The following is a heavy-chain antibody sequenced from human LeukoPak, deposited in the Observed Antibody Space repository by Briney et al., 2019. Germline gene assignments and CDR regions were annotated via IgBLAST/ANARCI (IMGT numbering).Heavy chain of an antibody. V-gene: IGHV4-34*01. Sequence: PSETLSLTCAVYGGSFSGYYWSWIRQPPGKGLEWIGEINRSGSTNYNPSLKSRVTISVDTSKNQFSLKLSSVTAADTAVYYCARGGIGSGAYWYFDLWGRGTLVTVSS. J-gene: IGHJ2*01. CDR1: GGSFSGYY. CDR2: INRSGST. CDR3: ARGGIGSGAYWYFDL. D-gene: IGHD3-10*01.